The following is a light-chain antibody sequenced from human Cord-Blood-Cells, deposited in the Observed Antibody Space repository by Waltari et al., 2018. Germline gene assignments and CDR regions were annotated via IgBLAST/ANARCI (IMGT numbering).Light chain of an antibody. CDR1: SGSIASHY. CDR3: QSYDSSNWV. Sequence: SESPGKTVTISCTRSSGSIASHYVQWYQQRPGSSPTTVIYENNQRPSGVPDRFSGSIDSSSNSASLTISGLKTEDEADYYCQSYDSSNWVFGGGTKLTVL. CDR2: ENN. J-gene: IGLJ3*02. V-gene: IGLV6-57*01.